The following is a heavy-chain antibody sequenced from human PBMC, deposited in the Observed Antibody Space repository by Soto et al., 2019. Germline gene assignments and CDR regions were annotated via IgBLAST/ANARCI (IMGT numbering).Heavy chain of an antibody. V-gene: IGHV5-10-1*04. CDR1: GYSFTSYW. CDR2: IDPSDSYT. Sequence: PGESLKISCKGSGYSFTSYWISWVRQMPGKGLEWMGRIDPSDSYTNYSPSFQGQVTISADKSISTAYLQWSSLKASDTAMYYCARLVGATTSEPYYYYGMDVWGQGTTVTV. CDR3: ARLVGATTSEPYYYYGMDV. J-gene: IGHJ6*02. D-gene: IGHD1-26*01.